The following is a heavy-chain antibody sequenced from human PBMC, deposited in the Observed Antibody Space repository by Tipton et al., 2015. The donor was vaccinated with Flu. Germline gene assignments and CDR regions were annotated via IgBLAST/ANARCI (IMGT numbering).Heavy chain of an antibody. V-gene: IGHV4-34*01. Sequence: TLSLTCAVYGGSFSGYYWSWIRQPPGKGLEWIGEINHSGSTNYNPSLKSRVTISVDTSKNQFSLKLSSVTAADTAVYYCARDRAMVVVVAAPIPSNFDYWGQGTLVTVSS. CDR1: GGSFSGYY. CDR3: ARDRAMVVVVAAPIPSNFDY. CDR2: INHSGST. J-gene: IGHJ4*02. D-gene: IGHD3-22*01.